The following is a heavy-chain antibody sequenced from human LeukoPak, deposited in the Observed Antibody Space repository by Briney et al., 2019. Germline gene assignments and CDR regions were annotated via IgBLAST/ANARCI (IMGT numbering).Heavy chain of an antibody. D-gene: IGHD3-3*01. V-gene: IGHV4-34*01. CDR1: GGSFSGYY. J-gene: IGHJ6*02. CDR2: INHSGST. CDR3: ARGRILRFLEWSHSYYYYGMDV. Sequence: SETLSLTCAVYGGSFSGYYWSWIRQPPGKGLEWIGEINHSGSTNYNPPLKSRVTISVDTSKNQFSLKLNSVTAADTAVYYCARGRILRFLEWSHSYYYYGMDVWGQGTTVTVSS.